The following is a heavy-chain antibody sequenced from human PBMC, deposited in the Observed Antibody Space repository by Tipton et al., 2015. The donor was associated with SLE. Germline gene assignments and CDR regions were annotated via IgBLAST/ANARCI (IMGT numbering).Heavy chain of an antibody. CDR3: AKDNGGSWSEGAFDI. V-gene: IGHV3-30-3*01. J-gene: IGHJ3*02. D-gene: IGHD2-15*01. CDR2: ISYDGSKK. Sequence: SLRLSCAASGFTFSTYAMHWVRQAPGKGLEWVALISYDGSKKYYTDSVKGRFIISRDNSKNTVYLQMNSLRAEDTAMYYCAKDNGGSWSEGAFDIWGQGAMVTVSS. CDR1: GFTFSTYA.